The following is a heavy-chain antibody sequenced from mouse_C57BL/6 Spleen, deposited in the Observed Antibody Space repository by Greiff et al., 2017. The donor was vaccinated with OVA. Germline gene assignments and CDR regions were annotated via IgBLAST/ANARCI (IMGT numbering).Heavy chain of an antibody. V-gene: IGHV1-82*01. CDR2: IYPGDGDT. Sequence: QVQLKESGPELVKPGASVKISCKASGYAFSSSWMNWVKQRPGKGLEWIGRIYPGDGDTNYNGKFKGKATLTADKSSSTAYMQLSSLTSEDSAVYFCARAGQLRPWFAYWGQGTLVTVSA. J-gene: IGHJ3*01. CDR3: ARAGQLRPWFAY. CDR1: GYAFSSSW. D-gene: IGHD3-2*02.